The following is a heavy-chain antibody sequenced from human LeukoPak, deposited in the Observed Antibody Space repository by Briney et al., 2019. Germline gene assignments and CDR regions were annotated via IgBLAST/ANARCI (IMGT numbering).Heavy chain of an antibody. CDR1: GGSISSSSYY. V-gene: IGHV4-39*01. Sequence: PSETLSLTCTVSGGSISSSSYYWGWIRQPPGKGLEWIGSIYYSGSTHYNPSLKSRVTISVDTSKNQFSLKLSSVTAADTAVYYCATRTRTIFGVVTTGFDPWGQGTLVTVSS. J-gene: IGHJ5*02. CDR2: IYYSGST. CDR3: ATRTRTIFGVVTTGFDP. D-gene: IGHD3-3*01.